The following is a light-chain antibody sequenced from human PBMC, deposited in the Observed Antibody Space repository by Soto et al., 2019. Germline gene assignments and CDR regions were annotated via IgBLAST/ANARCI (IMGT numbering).Light chain of an antibody. CDR1: SSNIGNNY. CDR3: ETWNSTWGQIA. CDR2: ENN. J-gene: IGLJ1*01. V-gene: IGLV1-51*02. Sequence: QSVLTQPPSVSAAPGQKVTISCSGSSSNIGNNYVSWYQQLPGTAPKLLIYENNKRPSGIPDRFSGSKSGTSATLGITGLQTGDEAVYNGETWNSTWGQIAFETGTKVT.